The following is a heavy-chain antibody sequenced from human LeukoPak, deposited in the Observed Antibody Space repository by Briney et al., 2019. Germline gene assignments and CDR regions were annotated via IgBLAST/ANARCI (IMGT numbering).Heavy chain of an antibody. CDR3: ARDGDTVTIGDLIDY. CDR1: GFTFSSYS. D-gene: IGHD4-17*01. Sequence: PGGSLRLSCAASGFTFSSYSMNWVRQAPGKGLEWVSYISSSSSTIYYADSVKGRFTISRDNAKNSLYLQMNSLRAEDTAVYYCARDGDTVTIGDLIDYWGQGTLVTVSS. J-gene: IGHJ4*02. CDR2: ISSSSSTI. V-gene: IGHV3-48*04.